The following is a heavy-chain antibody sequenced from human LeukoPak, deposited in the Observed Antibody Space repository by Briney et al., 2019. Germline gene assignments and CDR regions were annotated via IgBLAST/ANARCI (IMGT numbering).Heavy chain of an antibody. CDR3: ARVGLGSSSGYWGAYYFDY. J-gene: IGHJ4*02. Sequence: GGSLRLSCAASGFTFSDYYMSWIRQAPGKGLEWVSYISSSGSTIYYADSVKGRFTISRDNAKNSLYLQMNSLRAEDTAVYYCARVGLGSSSGYWGAYYFDYWGQGTLVTVSS. V-gene: IGHV3-11*04. CDR1: GFTFSDYY. CDR2: ISSSGSTI. D-gene: IGHD6-13*01.